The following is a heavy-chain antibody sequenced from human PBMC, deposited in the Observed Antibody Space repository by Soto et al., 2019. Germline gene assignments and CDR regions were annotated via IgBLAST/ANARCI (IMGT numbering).Heavy chain of an antibody. Sequence: PGGFLRLSCAASGVTFGASALQWVRQASGKGLEWVSYITSSSSAIYYADSVKGRFTISRDNAKNSLSLQMNSLRDEDTAVYYCARGTGGSYRLYYFDYWGQGTLVTVS. J-gene: IGHJ4*02. D-gene: IGHD1-26*01. CDR2: ITSSSSAI. CDR3: ARGTGGSYRLYYFDY. V-gene: IGHV3-48*02. CDR1: GVTFGASA.